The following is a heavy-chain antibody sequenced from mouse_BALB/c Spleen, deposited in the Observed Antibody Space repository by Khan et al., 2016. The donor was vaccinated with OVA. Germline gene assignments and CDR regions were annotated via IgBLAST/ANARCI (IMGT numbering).Heavy chain of an antibody. D-gene: IGHD2-4*01. CDR1: GYTFTNYG. CDR2: INTYTGEP. V-gene: IGHV9-1*02. Sequence: QIQLVQSGPELKKPGETVKISCKASGYTFTNYGMNWVKQAPGKGLKWMGWINTYTGEPTYADDFKGRFAFSLETSASTAYLQINNLKNEDMATCFYAKRRDIYYDYLCFDYWGQGTTLSVSS. J-gene: IGHJ2*01. CDR3: AKRRDIYYDYLCFDY.